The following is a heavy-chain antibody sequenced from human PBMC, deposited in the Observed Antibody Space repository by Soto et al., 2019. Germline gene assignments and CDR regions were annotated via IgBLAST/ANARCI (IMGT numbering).Heavy chain of an antibody. CDR3: ARESDH. J-gene: IGHJ4*02. Sequence: GGSLRLSCAASGFTFSSYAMSWVRQAPGKGLEWVSTISGSGGGTYYADSMKGRFTISRGSSKNTLYLQMYSLRVEDTAVYYCARESDHWGQGTLVTVSS. CDR2: ISGSGGGT. CDR1: GFTFSSYA. V-gene: IGHV3-23*01.